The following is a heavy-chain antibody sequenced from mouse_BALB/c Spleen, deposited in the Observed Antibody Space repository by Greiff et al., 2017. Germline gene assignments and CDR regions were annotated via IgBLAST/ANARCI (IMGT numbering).Heavy chain of an antibody. V-gene: IGHV1-15*01. D-gene: IGHD2-3*01. CDR3: TRRSDGYYAGYYAMDY. J-gene: IGHJ4*01. CDR1: GYTFTDYE. Sequence: VQLQQSGAELVRPGASVTLSCKASGYTFTDYEMHWVKQTPVHGLEWIGAIDPETGGTAYNQKFKGKATLTADKSSSTAYMELRSLTSEDSAVYYCTRRSDGYYAGYYAMDYWGQGTSVTVSS. CDR2: IDPETGGT.